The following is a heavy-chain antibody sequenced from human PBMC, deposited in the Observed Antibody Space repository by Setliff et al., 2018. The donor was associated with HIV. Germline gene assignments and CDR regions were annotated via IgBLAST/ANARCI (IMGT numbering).Heavy chain of an antibody. V-gene: IGHV4-31*03. Sequence: PSETLSLTCTVSGGSISSSGNYWTWIRQRPGKGLEWIGYNYYTGSTYYHPSLKSRVLISVDTSNNLFSLSLRSVTAADTAVYYCARDLSPYGSGDPYYYYGMDVWGQGTTVTVSS. CDR2: NYYTGST. CDR3: ARDLSPYGSGDPYYYYGMDV. D-gene: IGHD3-10*01. CDR1: GGSISSSGNY. J-gene: IGHJ6*02.